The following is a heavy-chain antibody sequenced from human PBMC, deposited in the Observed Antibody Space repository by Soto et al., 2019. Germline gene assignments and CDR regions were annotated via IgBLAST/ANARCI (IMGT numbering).Heavy chain of an antibody. CDR1: GGSISSYY. J-gene: IGHJ5*02. CDR3: ARGDNYYDSSGYYGNWFDP. CDR2: IYYSGST. D-gene: IGHD3-22*01. V-gene: IGHV4-59*01. Sequence: SETLSLTCTVSGGSISSYYWSWIRQPPGKGLEWIGYIYYSGSTNYNPSLKSRVTISVDTSKNQFSLKLSSVTAADTAVYYCARGDNYYDSSGYYGNWFDPWGQGTLVTVSS.